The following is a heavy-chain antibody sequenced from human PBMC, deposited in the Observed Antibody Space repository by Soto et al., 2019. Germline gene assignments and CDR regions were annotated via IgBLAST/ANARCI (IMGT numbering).Heavy chain of an antibody. CDR2: ISGSGGST. D-gene: IGHD4-17*01. CDR3: AKDQAVTTLSPYYFDY. Sequence: PGGSLRLSCAASGFTFSSYAMSWVRQAPGKGLEWVSAISGSGGSTYYADSVKGRFTISRDNSKNTLYPQMNSLRAEDTAVYYCAKDQAVTTLSPYYFDYWGQGTPVTVSS. J-gene: IGHJ4*02. V-gene: IGHV3-23*01. CDR1: GFTFSSYA.